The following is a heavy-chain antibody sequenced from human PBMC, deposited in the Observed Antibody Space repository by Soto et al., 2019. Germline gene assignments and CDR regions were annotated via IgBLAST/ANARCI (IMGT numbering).Heavy chain of an antibody. CDR2: IDGSGGTT. V-gene: IGHV3-23*01. J-gene: IGHJ5*02. Sequence: GGSLRLSCAASGFPFSSTDMTWVRQAPGKGLDWVSTIDGSGGTTYYADSVKGRFTISRDNPMNTVYLQMNSLRADDTALYYCAKNSGWFNTWGQGAPVTVS. D-gene: IGHD3-10*01. CDR1: GFPFSSTD. CDR3: AKNSGWFNT.